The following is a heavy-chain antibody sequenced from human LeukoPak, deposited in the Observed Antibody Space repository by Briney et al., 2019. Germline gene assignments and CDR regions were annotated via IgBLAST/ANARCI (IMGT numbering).Heavy chain of an antibody. J-gene: IGHJ4*02. V-gene: IGHV4-30-2*01. D-gene: IGHD3-3*01. CDR1: GGSISSGGYS. CDR3: ASSYYDFWSGSKNFDY. CDR2: IYHSGST. Sequence: ASETLSLTCAVSGGSISSGGYSWSWTRQPPGKGLEWIGYIYHSGSTYYNPSLKSRVTISVDRSKNQFSLKLSSVTAADTAVYYCASSYYDFWSGSKNFDYWGQGTLVTVSS.